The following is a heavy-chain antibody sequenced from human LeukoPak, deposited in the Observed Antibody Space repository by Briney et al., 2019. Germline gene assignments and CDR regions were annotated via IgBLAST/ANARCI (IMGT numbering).Heavy chain of an antibody. V-gene: IGHV1-69*04. CDR3: ARDLTVRGVIITYEKGFDY. Sequence: ASVKVSCKASGGTFSSYAISWVRQAPGQGLEWMGRIIPILGIANYAQKFQGRVTITADKSTSTAYMELNSLRDEDTAVYYCARDLTVRGVIITYEKGFDYWGQGTLVTVSS. CDR1: GGTFSSYA. D-gene: IGHD3-10*01. J-gene: IGHJ4*02. CDR2: IIPILGIA.